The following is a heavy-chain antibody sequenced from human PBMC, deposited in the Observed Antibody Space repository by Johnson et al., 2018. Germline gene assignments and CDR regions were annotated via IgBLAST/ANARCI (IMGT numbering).Heavy chain of an antibody. CDR2: INWNSGNI. Sequence: VQLVQSGGGLVQXGRSLRLXCAASGFIFDDSAMHWVRQVPGRGLEWVSGINWNSGNIGDADSVKGRITISRDNSQNSLSLQMNSPRAEDTALYYCAKDEATMIARAFDIWGRGTMVTVAS. CDR3: AKDEATMIARAFDI. D-gene: IGHD3-22*01. V-gene: IGHV3-9*01. J-gene: IGHJ3*02. CDR1: GFIFDDSA.